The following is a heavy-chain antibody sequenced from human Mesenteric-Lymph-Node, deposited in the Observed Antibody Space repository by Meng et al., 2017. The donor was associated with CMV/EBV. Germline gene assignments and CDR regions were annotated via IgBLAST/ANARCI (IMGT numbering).Heavy chain of an antibody. D-gene: IGHD3-10*01. CDR3: ARARGPNRSRYYYYGMDV. CDR1: GGTFSSYA. V-gene: IGHV1-69*10. J-gene: IGHJ6*02. CDR2: IIPILGIA. Sequence: SVKVSCKASGGTFSSYAISWVQQAPGQGLEWMGGIIPILGIANYAQKFQGRVTITADKSTSTAYMELSSLRSEDTAVYYCARARGPNRSRYYYYGMDVWGQGTTVTVSS.